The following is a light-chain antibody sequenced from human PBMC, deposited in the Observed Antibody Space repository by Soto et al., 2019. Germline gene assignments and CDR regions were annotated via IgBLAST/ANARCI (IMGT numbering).Light chain of an antibody. CDR2: GAS. J-gene: IGKJ3*01. CDR3: QQHEDFPLT. V-gene: IGKV1-33*01. Sequence: DIQMTQSPXSLSASVXXXXTITCQASQDIXXXLNWYQQKPGKPPNLLIYGASTLETGVPSRFSGRGSGTYFTFTISTLQPEDIATYYCQQHEDFPLTFGPGTTVDI. CDR1: QDIXXX.